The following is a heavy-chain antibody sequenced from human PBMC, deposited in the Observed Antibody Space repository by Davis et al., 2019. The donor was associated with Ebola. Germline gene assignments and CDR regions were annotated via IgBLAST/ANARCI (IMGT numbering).Heavy chain of an antibody. J-gene: IGHJ5*02. CDR3: ARVQEYYDFWSGYYTNWFDP. CDR1: GFTFSSYA. Sequence: GGSLRLSCAASGFTFSSYAMSWVRQAPGKGLEWVANIKQDGSEKYYVDSVKGRFTISRDNAKNSLYLQMNSLRAEDTAVYYCARVQEYYDFWSGYYTNWFDPWGQGTLVTVSS. CDR2: IKQDGSEK. D-gene: IGHD3-3*01. V-gene: IGHV3-7*01.